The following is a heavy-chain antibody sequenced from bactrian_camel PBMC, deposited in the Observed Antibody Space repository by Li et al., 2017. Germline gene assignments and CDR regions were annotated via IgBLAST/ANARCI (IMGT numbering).Heavy chain of an antibody. CDR3: AATDGLTCYNSGNYVY. D-gene: IGHD2*01. V-gene: IGHV3S53*01. CDR1: EYSYSTYC. Sequence: HVQLVESGGGSVQAGGSLRVSCGASEYSYSTYCMGWFRQAPGQEREEVARIVIGDITVYPNSTKGRFTISLDSAKNMLYLQMTSLKPEDAAIYYCAATDGLTCYNSGNYVYWGQGTQVTVS. J-gene: IGHJ4*01. CDR2: IVIGDIT.